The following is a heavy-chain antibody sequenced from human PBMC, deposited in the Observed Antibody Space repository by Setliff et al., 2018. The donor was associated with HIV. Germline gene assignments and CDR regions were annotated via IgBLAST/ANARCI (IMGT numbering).Heavy chain of an antibody. CDR1: GGSISSSSYY. J-gene: IGHJ4*02. V-gene: IGHV3-11*01. Sequence: LSLTCAVSGGSISSSSYYWGWIRQPPGKGLEWVSYISSSGSTIYYSDSVRGRFTISGDNAKNSLYLQMNSLRAEDTALYYCARAPGGGSSSWYQDYWGQGTLVTVSS. CDR3: ARAPGGGSSSWYQDY. D-gene: IGHD6-13*01. CDR2: ISSSGSTI.